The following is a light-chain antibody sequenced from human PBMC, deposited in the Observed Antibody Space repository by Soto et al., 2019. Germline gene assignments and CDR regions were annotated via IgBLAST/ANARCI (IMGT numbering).Light chain of an antibody. Sequence: DIQMTQSPSTLSASVGDRVTITCRASQSISSWLAWYQQKPGEAPKLLIYRASILESGVPSRFSGSGSGTEFTLTISSLQPDDFATYYLQRYNWYPYSFGQGTKLESK. V-gene: IGKV1-5*03. CDR1: QSISSW. CDR2: RAS. J-gene: IGKJ2*03. CDR3: QRYNWYPYS.